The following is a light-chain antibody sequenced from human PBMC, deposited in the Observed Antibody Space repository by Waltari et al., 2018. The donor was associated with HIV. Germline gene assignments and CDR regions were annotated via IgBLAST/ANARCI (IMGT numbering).Light chain of an antibody. CDR3: QQNYNLPYT. J-gene: IGKJ2*01. CDR2: AAP. CDR1: QDIGFN. V-gene: IGKV1-6*01. Sequence: IQMTQSPASLSASVGDTVTISCRASQDIGFNVNWYQWRSGETPRLLIVAAPRLQNGVPPRFSGSGYGTHFSLTITGPQPGDFALYFCQQNYNLPYTFGQGTRVEVK.